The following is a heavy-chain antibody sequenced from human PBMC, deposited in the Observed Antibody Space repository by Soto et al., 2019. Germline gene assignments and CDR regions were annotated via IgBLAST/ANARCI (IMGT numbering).Heavy chain of an antibody. Sequence: QVQLVESGGGVVPPGRSLRLSCAASGFMFSRYAMHWVRQAPGKGLEWVAVISKDGSVIYYADSVKGRFTISRDKSKNMVYLPLNSLRDEDTAVFYCVRSRSGAVPDSFAYWGQGTLVTVAS. V-gene: IGHV3-30*04. CDR1: GFMFSRYA. CDR3: VRSRSGAVPDSFAY. D-gene: IGHD3-10*01. J-gene: IGHJ4*02. CDR2: ISKDGSVI.